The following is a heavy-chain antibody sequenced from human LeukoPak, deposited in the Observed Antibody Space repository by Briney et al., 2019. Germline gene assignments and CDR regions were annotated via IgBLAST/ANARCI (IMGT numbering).Heavy chain of an antibody. V-gene: IGHV3-23*01. Sequence: GGSLRLSCAASEFTFNNYAMSWVRQVPGKGLEWVSAISGSGGSTYYADSVKGRFTISRDNAKNSLYLQMNSLRAEDTAVYYCASSGIAAAFDYWGQGTLVTVSS. CDR2: ISGSGGST. D-gene: IGHD6-13*01. J-gene: IGHJ4*02. CDR3: ASSGIAAAFDY. CDR1: EFTFNNYA.